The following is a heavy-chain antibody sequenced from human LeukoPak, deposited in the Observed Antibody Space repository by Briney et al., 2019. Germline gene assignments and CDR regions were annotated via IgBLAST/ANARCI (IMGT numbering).Heavy chain of an antibody. J-gene: IGHJ6*03. V-gene: IGHV1-8*01. D-gene: IGHD2/OR15-2a*01. CDR3: ARFLKNPVNRRGPANYYMDV. CDR1: GYTFSTYD. CDR2: MNPKSGYT. Sequence: ASVKVSCKAAGYTFSTYDISWVRQATGQGLEWMGWMNPKSGYTLYAQKFQGRVTMIRNTSISTAYMELSSVRSEDTAVYYCARFLKNPVNRRGPANYYMDVWGKGTTVTISS.